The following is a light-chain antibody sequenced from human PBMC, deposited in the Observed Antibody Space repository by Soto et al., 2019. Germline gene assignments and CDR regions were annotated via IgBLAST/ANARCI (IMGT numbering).Light chain of an antibody. CDR2: DAS. V-gene: IGKV3-11*01. Sequence: EIVLTQSPATLSLSPGERATLSCRASQSVSSYLAWYQQKPGQAPRLLIYDASNRATGIPARFSGSGSGTDFTLTISSLQPDDFAVYYCQQYGSSSWTFGQGTKVDIK. CDR1: QSVSSY. CDR3: QQYGSSSWT. J-gene: IGKJ1*01.